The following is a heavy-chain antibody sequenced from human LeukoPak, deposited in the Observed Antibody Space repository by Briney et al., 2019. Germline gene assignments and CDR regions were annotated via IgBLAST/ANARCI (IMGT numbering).Heavy chain of an antibody. Sequence: SETLSLTGTVSGGSISSSSYYWGWIRQPPGKGLEWIGSIYYSGSTYYTPSLKSRVTISVDTSKNQFSLKLSSVTAADTAVYYCARHDSSCWNFDYWGQGTLVTVSS. J-gene: IGHJ4*02. CDR2: IYYSGST. CDR3: ARHDSSCWNFDY. V-gene: IGHV4-39*01. D-gene: IGHD6-19*01. CDR1: GGSISSSSYY.